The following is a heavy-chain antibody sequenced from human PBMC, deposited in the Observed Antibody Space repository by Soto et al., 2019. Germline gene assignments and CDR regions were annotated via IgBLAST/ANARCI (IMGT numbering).Heavy chain of an antibody. CDR2: ISAYNGNT. V-gene: IGHV1-18*01. Sequence: QVQLVQSGAEVKKPGASVKVSCKASGYTFTSYGISWVRQAPGQGLEWMGWISAYNGNTNYAQKHHGTVKITTDPSTDAAYMELRSLRSDYAAVYYCAGAGTYYCDRSGDGHYYYGMEVWGQGTTVTVSS. CDR3: AGAGTYYCDRSGDGHYYYGMEV. J-gene: IGHJ6*02. D-gene: IGHD3-22*01. CDR1: GYTFTSYG.